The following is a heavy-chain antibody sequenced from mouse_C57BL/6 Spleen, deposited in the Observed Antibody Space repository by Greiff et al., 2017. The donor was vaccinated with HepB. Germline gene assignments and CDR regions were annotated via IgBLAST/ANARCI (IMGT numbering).Heavy chain of an antibody. Sequence: EVKLVESGGGLVKPGGSLKLSCAASGFTFSDYGMHWVRQAPEKGLEWVAYISSGSSTIYYADTVKGRFTISRDNAKNTLFLQMTSLRSEDTAMYYFARELNWYFDVWGTGTTVTVSS. CDR1: GFTFSDYG. V-gene: IGHV5-17*01. J-gene: IGHJ1*03. CDR2: ISSGSSTI. CDR3: ARELNWYFDV.